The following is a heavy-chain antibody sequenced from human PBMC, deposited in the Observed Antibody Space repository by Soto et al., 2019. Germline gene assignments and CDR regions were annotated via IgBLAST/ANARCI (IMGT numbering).Heavy chain of an antibody. V-gene: IGHV1-18*01. J-gene: IGHJ6*02. CDR3: ARSPGTKSYDSSGYYYYYYGMDV. CDR2: ISAYNGNT. Sequence: GESLKISCKGSGYTFTSYGISWVRQAPGQGLEWMGWISAYNGNTNYAQKLQGRVTMTTDTSTSTAYMELRSLRSDDTAVYYCARSPGTKSYDSSGYYYYYYGMDVWGQGTTVTVSS. CDR1: GYTFTSYG. D-gene: IGHD3-22*01.